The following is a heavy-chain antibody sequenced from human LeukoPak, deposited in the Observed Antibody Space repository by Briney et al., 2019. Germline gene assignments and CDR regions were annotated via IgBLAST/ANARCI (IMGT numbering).Heavy chain of an antibody. V-gene: IGHV4-38-2*02. CDR2: IYHSGNT. Sequence: SETLSLTCTVSGYSISSGYYWGWIRQPPGKGLECIGSIYHSGNTYYNPSLKSRVTISVDTSKNQLSLKLSSVTAADTAVYYCARPYYYDSRIDPWGQGILVTVSS. D-gene: IGHD3-22*01. J-gene: IGHJ5*02. CDR1: GYSISSGYY. CDR3: ARPYYYDSRIDP.